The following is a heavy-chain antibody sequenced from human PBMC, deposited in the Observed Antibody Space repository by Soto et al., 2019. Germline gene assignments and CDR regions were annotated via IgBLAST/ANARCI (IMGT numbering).Heavy chain of an antibody. CDR1: GYSFTNYW. CDR3: ARLLGRCCNGGNCYLDY. Sequence: PGESLKISCKGSGYSFTNYWIGWVRQMPGKGLEWMGIIYPGDSDIRYSPSFQGQVTISVDKSISTAYLQRSSLKASDTAMYYCARLLGRCCNGGNCYLDYWGQGTLVTVSS. D-gene: IGHD2-15*01. CDR2: IYPGDSDI. V-gene: IGHV5-51*01. J-gene: IGHJ4*02.